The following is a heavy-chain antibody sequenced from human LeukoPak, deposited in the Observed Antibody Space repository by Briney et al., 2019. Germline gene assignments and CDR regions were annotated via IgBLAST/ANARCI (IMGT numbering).Heavy chain of an antibody. D-gene: IGHD4-23*01. J-gene: IGHJ2*01. CDR2: ISGSGGST. CDR3: AKVPTTVVTPVWYFDL. Sequence: GGSLRLPCAASGFTFSSYAMSWVRQAPGKGLEWVSAISGSGGSTYYADSVKGRFTISRDNSKNTLYLQMNSLRAEDTAVYYCAKVPTTVVTPVWYFDLWGRGTLVTVSS. CDR1: GFTFSSYA. V-gene: IGHV3-23*01.